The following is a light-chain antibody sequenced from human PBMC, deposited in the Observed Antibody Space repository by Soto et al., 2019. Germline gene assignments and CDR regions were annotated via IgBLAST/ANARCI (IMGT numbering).Light chain of an antibody. CDR1: TGPVTNAYY. J-gene: IGLJ3*02. CDR2: STN. CDR3: LLHYGTSPPV. V-gene: IGLV7-43*01. Sequence: QAVVTQEPSLTVSTGGTVTLTCASSTGPVTNAYYPNWFQQKPGHAPRTLIYSTNNRHSWTPARFSGALLVGKAALTLSGVQPEDEAEYYCLLHYGTSPPVFGGGTKVTVL.